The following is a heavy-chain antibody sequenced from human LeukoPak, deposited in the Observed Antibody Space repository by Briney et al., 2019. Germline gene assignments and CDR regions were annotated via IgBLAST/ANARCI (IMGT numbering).Heavy chain of an antibody. CDR3: ARGSQLLYPLFDY. V-gene: IGHV3-33*01. CDR2: IWYDGSNK. Sequence: GGSLRLSCAASGFTFSSYGMHWVRQAPGKGLEWVAVIWYDGSNKYYADSVKGRFTISRDNSKNTLYLQMNSLRAEDTAVYYCARGSQLLYPLFDYWGQGTLVTVSS. D-gene: IGHD2-2*02. J-gene: IGHJ4*02. CDR1: GFTFSSYG.